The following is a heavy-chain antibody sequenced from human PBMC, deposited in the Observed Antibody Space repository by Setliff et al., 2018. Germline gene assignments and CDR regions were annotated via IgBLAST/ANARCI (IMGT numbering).Heavy chain of an antibody. D-gene: IGHD3-9*01. J-gene: IGHJ6*02. CDR2: IFSNDEK. CDR1: GFSLSNARMG. V-gene: IGHV2-26*01. Sequence: SGPTLVNPTETLTLTCTVSGFSLSNARMGVSWIRQPPGKALEWLAHIFSNDEKSYSTSLKSRLTISKDTSKSQVVLTMTNMDPVDTAVYYCARPMYDILTGPPYGMDVWGQGTTVTVSS. CDR3: ARPMYDILTGPPYGMDV.